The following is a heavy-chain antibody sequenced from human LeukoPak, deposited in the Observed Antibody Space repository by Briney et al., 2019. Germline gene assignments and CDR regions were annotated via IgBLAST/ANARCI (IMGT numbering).Heavy chain of an antibody. V-gene: IGHV6-1*01. D-gene: IGHD3-10*01. J-gene: IGHJ4*02. Sequence: SQTLSLTCAISGDSVSSDSATWNWIRQSPLRGLEWLGRTNYRSQWKNDYAASVKSRIDITPETSKNQFSLQLNSVTPEDTAVYYSAKGRGSSADFDSWGQGTLVTVSS. CDR1: GDSVSSDSAT. CDR2: TNYRSQWKN. CDR3: AKGRGSSADFDS.